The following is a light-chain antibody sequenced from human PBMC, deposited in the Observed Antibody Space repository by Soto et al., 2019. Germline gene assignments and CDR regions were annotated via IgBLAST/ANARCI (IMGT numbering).Light chain of an antibody. V-gene: IGKV3-11*01. CDR3: QQRSNLPLT. CDR1: QSVSSD. J-gene: IGKJ5*01. CDR2: DAS. Sequence: IVLTQSPATLPLSPGERATLSCRASQSVSSDLAWYQQKPGQAPRLLIYDASNRATGIPARFSGSGSGTDFTLTISSLEPEDFAVYYCQQRSNLPLTFGQRPRLDI.